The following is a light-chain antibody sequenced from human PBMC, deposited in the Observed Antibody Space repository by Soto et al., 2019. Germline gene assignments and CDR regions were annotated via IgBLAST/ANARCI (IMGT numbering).Light chain of an antibody. J-gene: IGKJ1*01. CDR2: GAS. V-gene: IGKV3-15*01. Sequence: VLRQSTGTLSLSRGERATLSCRASQNVDSSYLAWYQQKRGQAPRIIIFGASGRATGIRARFSGSGSGTDFTLSISSLQSEDFAVYFCQQFNNWPWTFGQGTKVDI. CDR3: QQFNNWPWT. CDR1: QNVDSSY.